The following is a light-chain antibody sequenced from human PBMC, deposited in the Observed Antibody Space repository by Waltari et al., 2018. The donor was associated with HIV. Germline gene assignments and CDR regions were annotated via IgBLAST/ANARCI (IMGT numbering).Light chain of an antibody. CDR1: QSITSY. Sequence: DIQLTQSPSSLSASLGDRVTITCRSSQSITSYLNWYQQEPGKAPKLLICGASTLQGGVPARFSGSGSGTDFTLTISGLQPDDFATYYCQQSYTTPRTFGQGTKVEMK. V-gene: IGKV1-39*01. J-gene: IGKJ1*01. CDR3: QQSYTTPRT. CDR2: GAS.